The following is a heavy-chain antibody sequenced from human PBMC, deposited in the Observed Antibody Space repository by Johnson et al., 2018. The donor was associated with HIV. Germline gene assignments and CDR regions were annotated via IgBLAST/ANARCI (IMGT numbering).Heavy chain of an antibody. Sequence: VQLVESGGGLVKPGGSLSVSCAASGFTFRDAWMSWVRQAPGKGLEWVGRIKSKTDGGTTDYAAPVKGRFTISRDDSKNTLYLQMNSLKTEDTGVYYCTTVCTIFVVAQLDGFDIWGQWTMVTVSS. J-gene: IGHJ3*02. CDR2: IKSKTDGGTT. CDR3: TTVCTIFVVAQLDGFDI. CDR1: GFTFRDAW. V-gene: IGHV3-15*01. D-gene: IGHD3-3*01.